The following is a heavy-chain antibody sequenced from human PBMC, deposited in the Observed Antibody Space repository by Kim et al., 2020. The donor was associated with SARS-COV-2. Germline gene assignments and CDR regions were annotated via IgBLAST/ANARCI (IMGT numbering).Heavy chain of an antibody. Sequence: NHIAITKYNPSLMSRLTLSVDTSKNQFSLRLTSVTAADTAIYYCARGVPGYWGQGTLVTVSS. CDR2: NHIAIT. V-gene: IGHV4-34*01. J-gene: IGHJ4*02. CDR3: ARGVPGY.